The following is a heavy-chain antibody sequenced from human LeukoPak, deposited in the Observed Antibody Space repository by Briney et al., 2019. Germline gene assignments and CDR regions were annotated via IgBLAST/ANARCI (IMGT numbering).Heavy chain of an antibody. Sequence: PSETLSLTCTVSGGSISSSSYYWGWIRQPPGKGLEWIGSIYYSGSTYYNPSLKSRVTISVDTSKNQFSLKLSSVTAADTAVYYCARSLGGGVYLQGWFDPGGQGTLVTVSS. V-gene: IGHV4-39*01. CDR2: IYYSGST. J-gene: IGHJ5*02. CDR3: ARSLGGGVYLQGWFDP. CDR1: GGSISSSSYY. D-gene: IGHD5/OR15-5a*01.